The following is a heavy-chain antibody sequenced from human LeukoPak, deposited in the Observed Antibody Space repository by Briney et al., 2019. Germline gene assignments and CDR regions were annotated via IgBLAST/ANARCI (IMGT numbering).Heavy chain of an antibody. V-gene: IGHV3-30-3*01. Sequence: GGSLRLSCAASGFTFSSYAMHWVRQAPGKGLEWVAVISYDGSNKYYADSVKGRFTISRDNAKNTLYLQMNSLRAEDTAVYYCAGSLGPLTEYWGQGTLVTVSS. CDR1: GFTFSSYA. J-gene: IGHJ4*02. CDR3: AGSLGPLTEY. D-gene: IGHD7-27*01. CDR2: ISYDGSNK.